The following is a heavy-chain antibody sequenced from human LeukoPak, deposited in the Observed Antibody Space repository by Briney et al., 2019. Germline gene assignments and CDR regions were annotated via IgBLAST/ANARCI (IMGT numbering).Heavy chain of an antibody. D-gene: IGHD1-26*01. CDR1: GFTFSSYS. J-gene: IGHJ4*02. V-gene: IGHV3-21*01. CDR2: ISSSTSSYI. Sequence: GGSLRLSCAASGFTFSSYSMNWVRQAPGKGLEWVSSISSSTSSYIYDADSVKGRFTISRDNAKNSLYLQMNNLRAEDTAVYYCARVISGSYPPYYFDYWGQGTVVTVSS. CDR3: ARVISGSYPPYYFDY.